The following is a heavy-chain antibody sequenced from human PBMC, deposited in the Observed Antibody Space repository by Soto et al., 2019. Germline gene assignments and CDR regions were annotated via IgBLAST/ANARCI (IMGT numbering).Heavy chain of an antibody. J-gene: IGHJ3*02. Sequence: PSETLSLTCTVSGGSISSYYWSWIRQPPGKGLEWIGYIYYSGSTNYNPSLKSRVTISVDTSKNQFSLKLSSVTAAXTAVYYCAKNYGNAFDIWGQGTMVTVSS. CDR3: AKNYGNAFDI. V-gene: IGHV4-59*01. D-gene: IGHD3-10*01. CDR2: IYYSGST. CDR1: GGSISSYY.